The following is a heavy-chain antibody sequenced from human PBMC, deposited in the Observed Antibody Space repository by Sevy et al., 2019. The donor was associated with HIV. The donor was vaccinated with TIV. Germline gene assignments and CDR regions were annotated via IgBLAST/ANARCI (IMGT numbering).Heavy chain of an antibody. CDR1: GFTFDDYT. Sequence: GGSLRLSCAASGFTFDDYTMHWVRQAPGKGLEWVSLISWDGGSTYYADSVKGRFTISRDNSKNSLYLQMNSLRTEDTALYYCAKDMRRRESTYYVFWSGYYRLYYYYGMDVWGQGTTVTVSS. J-gene: IGHJ6*02. CDR2: ISWDGGST. CDR3: AKDMRRRESTYYVFWSGYYRLYYYYGMDV. V-gene: IGHV3-43*01. D-gene: IGHD3-3*01.